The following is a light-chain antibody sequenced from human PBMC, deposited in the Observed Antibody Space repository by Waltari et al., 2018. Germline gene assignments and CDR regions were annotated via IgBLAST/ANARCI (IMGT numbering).Light chain of an antibody. CDR3: QQYGSSPYT. CDR2: GPS. Sequence: EIVLTQSPGTLSLSPGERATLSCRASQSVRSSSLAWYQQKPGQAPRLLICGPSGRATGIPDRFSGSGSGTDFTLTISRLEPEDFAVYYCQQYGSSPYTFGQGTKLEIK. V-gene: IGKV3-20*01. J-gene: IGKJ2*01. CDR1: QSVRSSS.